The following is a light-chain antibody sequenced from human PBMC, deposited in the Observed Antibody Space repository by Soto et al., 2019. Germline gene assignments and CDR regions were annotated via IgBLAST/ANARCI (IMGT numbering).Light chain of an antibody. J-gene: IGKJ1*01. V-gene: IGKV1-5*01. CDR1: QSLSRW. CDR3: QQYLSYS. CDR2: DAS. Sequence: MRMTQCASTLSASVGDRVTITCRARQSLSRWLGWYQRKPGKAPKLLIXDASSLEGGVPSRFSGSASGTESPLTISSLQANEFATYYCQQYLSYSFGQGTKVDIK.